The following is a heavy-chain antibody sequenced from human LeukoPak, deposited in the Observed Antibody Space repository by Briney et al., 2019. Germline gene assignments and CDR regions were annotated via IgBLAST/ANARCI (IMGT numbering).Heavy chain of an antibody. J-gene: IGHJ4*02. Sequence: SETLSLTCAVYGGSFSGYYWSWIRQPPGKGLEWIGEINHSGSTNYNPSLKSRVTISVDTSKNQFSLELSSVTAADTAVYYCARAYGYFDYWGQGTLVTVSS. CDR1: GGSFSGYY. CDR2: INHSGST. CDR3: ARAYGYFDY. V-gene: IGHV4-34*01. D-gene: IGHD4-17*01.